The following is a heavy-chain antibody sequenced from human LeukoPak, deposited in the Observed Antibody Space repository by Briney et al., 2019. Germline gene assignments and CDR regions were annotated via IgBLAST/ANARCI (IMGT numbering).Heavy chain of an antibody. D-gene: IGHD2-15*01. Sequence: GGSLRLSCAASGFTFSSYEMNWVRQAPGKGLEWVSYISGSGSTIYYADSVKGRFTISRDNAKNSLYLQMNSLRAEDTAVYYCAILNIVVVVAATPFDYWGQGTLVTVSS. CDR2: ISGSGSTI. J-gene: IGHJ4*02. V-gene: IGHV3-48*03. CDR1: GFTFSSYE. CDR3: AILNIVVVVAATPFDY.